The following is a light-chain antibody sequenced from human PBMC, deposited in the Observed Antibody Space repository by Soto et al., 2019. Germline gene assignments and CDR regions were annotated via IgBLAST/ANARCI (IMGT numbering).Light chain of an antibody. CDR2: DAS. J-gene: IGKJ1*01. CDR3: QQYGSSPTWT. Sequence: EIVLTQSTATLSLSPGDRATLSCRASQSVGSYLAWYQQKPGQAPRLIIYDASTRATGIPDRFSGSGSGTDFTLTISRLEPEDSAVYYCQQYGSSPTWTFGQGTKVDIK. V-gene: IGKV3-20*01. CDR1: QSVGSY.